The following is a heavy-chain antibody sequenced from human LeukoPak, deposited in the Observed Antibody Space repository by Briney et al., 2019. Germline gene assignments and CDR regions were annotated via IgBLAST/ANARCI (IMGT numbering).Heavy chain of an antibody. CDR1: GFTFSDLS. J-gene: IGHJ4*02. D-gene: IGHD3-22*01. CDR3: VRLRRNGDTSEYYYYYNS. V-gene: IGHV3-21*01. CDR2: LNSHSNYI. Sequence: GGSLRLSCAASGFTFSDLSINWVRQASGKGLEWVSSLNSHSNYIYYADAVRGRFTISRDNAKSSLYPAMNSMRAEDTAVYYFVRLRRNGDTSEYYYYYNSWGQGTLVTVSS.